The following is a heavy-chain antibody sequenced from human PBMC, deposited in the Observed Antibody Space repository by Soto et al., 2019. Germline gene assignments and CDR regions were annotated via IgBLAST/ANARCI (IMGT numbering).Heavy chain of an antibody. J-gene: IGHJ6*02. V-gene: IGHV1-69*02. CDR3: ARGRPKCSSTMCDWKPGGYYYGMGF. D-gene: IGHD2-2*01. Sequence: QVQLVQSGAEVKKPGSSVKVSCKASGGTFSSYTISWVRQAPGQGLEWMGRIIPILGIANYAQKFQGRVTITADKSTSTAYMELSSLRSEDTAVYYCARGRPKCSSTMCDWKPGGYYYGMGFWGRETTVSV. CDR2: IIPILGIA. CDR1: GGTFSSYT.